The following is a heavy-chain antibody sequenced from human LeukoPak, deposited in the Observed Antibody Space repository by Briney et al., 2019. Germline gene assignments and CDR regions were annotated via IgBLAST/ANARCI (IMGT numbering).Heavy chain of an antibody. CDR1: GYTFTAYY. CDR2: INPSGGST. V-gene: IGHV1-46*01. Sequence: ASVKVSCKASGYTFTAYYMHWVRQAPGQGLEWMGIINPSGGSTSYAQKFQGRVTMTRDTSTSTVYMELSSLRSEDTAVYYCARDGMSSGAMIVVVPFDYWGQGTLVTVSS. D-gene: IGHD3-22*01. J-gene: IGHJ4*02. CDR3: ARDGMSSGAMIVVVPFDY.